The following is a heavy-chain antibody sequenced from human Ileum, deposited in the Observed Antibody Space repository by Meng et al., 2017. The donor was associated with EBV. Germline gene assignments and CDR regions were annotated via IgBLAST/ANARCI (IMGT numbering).Heavy chain of an antibody. CDR3: ARSIVVVPAAIYY. J-gene: IGHJ4*02. D-gene: IGHD2-2*01. CDR2: IYYSGST. Sequence: LLLQGPAPGRVNPSESLSLTVLGSGGHLESMRYYWGWIRQPPGKGLEWIGSIYYSGSTYYNPSLKSRVTISVDTSKNQFSLKLSSVTAADTAVYYCARSIVVVPAAIYYWGQGTLVTVSS. V-gene: IGHV4-39*01. CDR1: GGHLESMRYY.